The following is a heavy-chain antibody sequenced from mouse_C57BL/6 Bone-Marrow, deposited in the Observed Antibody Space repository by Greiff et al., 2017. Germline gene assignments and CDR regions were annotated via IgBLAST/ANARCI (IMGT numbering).Heavy chain of an antibody. Sequence: VQLQQSGPELVKPGDSVKISCKASGYSFTGYFMNWVMQSHGKSLEWIGRINPYNGDTFYNQKFKGKATLTVDKSSSTAHMELRSLTSEDAAVYYCARWNDYGSSYGYFDVWGTGTTVTVSS. D-gene: IGHD1-1*01. J-gene: IGHJ1*03. CDR2: INPYNGDT. CDR1: GYSFTGYF. CDR3: ARWNDYGSSYGYFDV. V-gene: IGHV1-20*01.